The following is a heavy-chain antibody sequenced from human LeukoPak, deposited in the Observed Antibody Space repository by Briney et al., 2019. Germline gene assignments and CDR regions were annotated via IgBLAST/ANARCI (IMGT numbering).Heavy chain of an antibody. V-gene: IGHV1-46*01. CDR2: INPSRGTT. CDR3: ARGSHVRVYDSSADYGHY. Sequence: ASVKVSCKASGYTFTSYYIYWVRQAPGQGLEWMGIINPSRGTTNYAQRFQGRVTMTRDVSTSTVYMELSSLRSEDAAVYYCARGSHVRVYDSSADYGHYWGQGTLVTVSS. J-gene: IGHJ4*02. CDR1: GYTFTSYY. D-gene: IGHD3-22*01.